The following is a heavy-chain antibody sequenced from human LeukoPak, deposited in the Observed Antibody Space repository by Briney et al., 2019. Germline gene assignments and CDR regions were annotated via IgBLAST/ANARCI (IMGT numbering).Heavy chain of an antibody. CDR2: IYYSGST. D-gene: IGHD3-22*01. CDR1: GRSISSYH. Sequence: SETLSLTCTVSGRSISSYHWSWIRQPPGKGLEGIGYIYYSGSTNYNPSLKSRVTLSVDTSKNQFSLKLSSVTAADTAVHYCAREHTKDYYDRSGLFDYWGQGTLVTVSS. CDR3: AREHTKDYYDRSGLFDY. V-gene: IGHV4-59*01. J-gene: IGHJ4*02.